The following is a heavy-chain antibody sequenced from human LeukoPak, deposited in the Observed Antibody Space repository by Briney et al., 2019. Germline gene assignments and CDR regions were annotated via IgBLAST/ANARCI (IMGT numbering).Heavy chain of an antibody. CDR2: INPNSGGT. CDR3: ASRPDQHLLYYFDY. CDR1: GYTFTGYY. D-gene: IGHD2-15*01. V-gene: IGHV1-2*02. J-gene: IGHJ4*02. Sequence: ASVKVSCKASGYTFTGYYMHWVRQAPGQGLEWMGWINPNSGGTKYAQKFQGRVTMTSDASISTACMELSSLRSDDTAVYYCASRPDQHLLYYFDYWGQGALVTVSS.